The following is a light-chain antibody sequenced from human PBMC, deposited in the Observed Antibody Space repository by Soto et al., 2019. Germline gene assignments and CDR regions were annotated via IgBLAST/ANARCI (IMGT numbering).Light chain of an antibody. CDR3: GTWDSGLRVVM. CDR2: EDD. Sequence: QSVLTQPPSVSAAPGQKVTISCSGSSSNIGNNYVSWYQHLPGTAPTLLIYEDDKRPSGIPDRFSASRSGTSATLGITGLQTGDEADYYCGTWDSGLRVVMFGGGTQLTVL. V-gene: IGLV1-51*02. J-gene: IGLJ3*02. CDR1: SSNIGNNY.